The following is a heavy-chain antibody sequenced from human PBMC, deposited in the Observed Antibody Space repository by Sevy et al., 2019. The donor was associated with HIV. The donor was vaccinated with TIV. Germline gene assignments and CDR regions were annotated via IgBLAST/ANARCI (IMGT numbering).Heavy chain of an antibody. Sequence: GGCLRLSCAASGFTFSSYAMHWVRQAPGKGLERVAVISYDGSNKYYADSVKGRFTISRDNSKNTLYLQMNSLRAEDTAVYYCARYQYYDSSGSPYFDYWGQGTLVSVSS. CDR3: ARYQYYDSSGSPYFDY. D-gene: IGHD3-22*01. V-gene: IGHV3-30*01. CDR1: GFTFSSYA. CDR2: ISYDGSNK. J-gene: IGHJ4*02.